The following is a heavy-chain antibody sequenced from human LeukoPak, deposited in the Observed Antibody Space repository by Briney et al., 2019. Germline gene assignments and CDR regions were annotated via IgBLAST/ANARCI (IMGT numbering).Heavy chain of an antibody. CDR3: ARSRVPAAQDKINWFDP. Sequence: PSETLSLTCTVSGGSISSYYWSWIRQPAGKGLEWIGRIYTSGSTNYNPSLKSRVTMSVDTSKNQFSLKLSSVTAADTAVYYCARSRVPAAQDKINWFDPWGQGTLVTVSS. D-gene: IGHD2-2*01. J-gene: IGHJ5*02. CDR1: GGSISSYY. CDR2: IYTSGST. V-gene: IGHV4-4*07.